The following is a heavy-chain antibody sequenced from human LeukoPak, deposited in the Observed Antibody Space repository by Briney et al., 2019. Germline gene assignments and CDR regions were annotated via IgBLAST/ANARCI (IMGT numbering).Heavy chain of an antibody. CDR3: AKNNGWFHLAQ. Sequence: GGSLRLSCAVSGFNFRDHWMDWVCQAPGKGLEWVGHIKTDGSETYYVDSLKGRFSISRDNTNNALYLRMNSLRVEDTAVYYCAKNNGWFHLAQWGQGTLVTVSS. CDR2: IKTDGSET. D-gene: IGHD6-19*01. J-gene: IGHJ4*02. V-gene: IGHV3-7*03. CDR1: GFNFRDHW.